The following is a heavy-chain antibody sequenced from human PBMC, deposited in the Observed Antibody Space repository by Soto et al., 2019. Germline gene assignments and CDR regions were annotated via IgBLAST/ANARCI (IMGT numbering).Heavy chain of an antibody. V-gene: IGHV4-39*01. CDR2: IYYSGST. CDR3: ARQPYDSSGYYLPDAFDI. CDR1: GGSISSSSYY. Sequence: SETLSLTCTVSGGSISSSSYYWGWIRQPPGKGLEWIGSIYYSGSTYYNPSLKRRVTISVDTSKNQFSLKLSSVTAADTAVYYCARQPYDSSGYYLPDAFDIWGQGTMVTVSS. J-gene: IGHJ3*02. D-gene: IGHD3-22*01.